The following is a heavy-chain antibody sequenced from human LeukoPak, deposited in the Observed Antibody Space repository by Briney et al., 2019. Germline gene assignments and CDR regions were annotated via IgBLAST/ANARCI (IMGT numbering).Heavy chain of an antibody. CDR3: AKGPLENEYSSSSELRN. CDR2: ISGSGGST. V-gene: IGHV3-23*01. Sequence: PEGSLRLSCAASGFTFSSYAMSWVRQAPGKGLEWVSAISGSGGSTYYADSVKGRFTISRDNSKNTLYLQMNSLRAEDTAVYYCAKGPLENEYSSSSELRNWGQGTLVTVSS. J-gene: IGHJ4*02. CDR1: GFTFSSYA. D-gene: IGHD6-6*01.